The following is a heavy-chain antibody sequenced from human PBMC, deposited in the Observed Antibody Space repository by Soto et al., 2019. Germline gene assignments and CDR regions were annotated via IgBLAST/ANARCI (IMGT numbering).Heavy chain of an antibody. CDR2: ISGSGGST. V-gene: IGHV3-23*01. D-gene: IGHD3-3*01. J-gene: IGHJ4*02. Sequence: EVQLLESGGGLVQPGGSLRLSCAASGFTFSSYAMSWVRQAPGKGLEWVSAISGSGGSTYYADSVKGRFTISRDNSKNTPYLQMNSLRAEDTAVYYCAKRGFTIFGVVISSWDEADYWGQGTLVTVSS. CDR3: AKRGFTIFGVVISSWDEADY. CDR1: GFTFSSYA.